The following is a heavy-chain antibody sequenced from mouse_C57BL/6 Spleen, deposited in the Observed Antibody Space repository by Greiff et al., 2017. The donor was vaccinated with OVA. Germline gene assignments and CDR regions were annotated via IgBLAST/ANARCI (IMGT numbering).Heavy chain of an antibody. CDR1: GYTFTDYN. CDR2: INPNNGGT. CDR3: ARLWLPKYYYAMDY. D-gene: IGHD2-2*01. Sequence: VQLQQSGPELVKPGASVKIPCKASGYTFTDYNMDWVKQSHGKSLEWIGDINPNNGGTIYNQKFKGKATLTVDKSSSTAYMELRSLTSEDTAVYYCARLWLPKYYYAMDYWGQGTSVTVSS. J-gene: IGHJ4*01. V-gene: IGHV1-18*01.